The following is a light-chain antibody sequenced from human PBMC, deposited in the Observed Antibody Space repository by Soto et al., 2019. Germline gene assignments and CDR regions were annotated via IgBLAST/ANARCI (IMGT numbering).Light chain of an antibody. CDR2: DAS. CDR1: QNIRSY. J-gene: IGKJ2*01. Sequence: DIQMTQSPSSLSASVRDRVTITCRASQNIRSYLNWYQQKPGKAPNLLISDASSLQSGVPSRFSGSGSGTDFTLTISSLQPEDFATYYCQHSYRTPYTFGQGTKLDIK. CDR3: QHSYRTPYT. V-gene: IGKV1-39*01.